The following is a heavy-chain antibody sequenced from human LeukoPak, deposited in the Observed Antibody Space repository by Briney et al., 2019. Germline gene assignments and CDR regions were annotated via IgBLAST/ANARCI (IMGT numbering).Heavy chain of an antibody. CDR1: GGSFSGYY. CDR2: INHCGST. D-gene: IGHD1-1*01. J-gene: IGHJ4*02. V-gene: IGHV4-34*01. Sequence: PSETLSLTCAVYGGSFSGYYWSWIRQPPGKGLEWIGEINHCGSTNYNPSLKSRVTISVDTSKNKFYLTLSFVTVAAAAMSVCARPTSYYYDAWGQGTLVTVSS. CDR3: ARPTSYYYDA.